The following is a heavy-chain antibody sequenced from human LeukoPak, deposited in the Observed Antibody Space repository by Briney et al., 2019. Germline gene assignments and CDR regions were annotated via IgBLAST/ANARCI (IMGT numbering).Heavy chain of an antibody. V-gene: IGHV1-24*01. J-gene: IGHJ5*02. CDR3: ATVPIFQDSNLRFLEWGFDP. CDR1: GYTLTELS. Sequence: GASVKVSCKVSGYTLTELSMHWVRQAPGKGLEWMGGFDPEDGETIYAQKFQGRVTMTEDTSTDTAYMELSSLRSEDTAVYYCATVPIFQDSNLRFLEWGFDPWGQGTLVTVSS. D-gene: IGHD3-3*01. CDR2: FDPEDGET.